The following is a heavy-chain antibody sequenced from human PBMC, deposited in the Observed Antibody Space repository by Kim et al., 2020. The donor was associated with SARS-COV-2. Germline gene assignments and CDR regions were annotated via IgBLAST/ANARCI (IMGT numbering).Heavy chain of an antibody. D-gene: IGHD5-12*01. V-gene: IGHV3-23*01. J-gene: IGHJ4*02. Sequence: YADSVKGRFTISRDKSRNTLFLQMNSLRAEDTAIYYCAKVSWVATRTFEYWGQGTLVTVSS. CDR3: AKVSWVATRTFEY.